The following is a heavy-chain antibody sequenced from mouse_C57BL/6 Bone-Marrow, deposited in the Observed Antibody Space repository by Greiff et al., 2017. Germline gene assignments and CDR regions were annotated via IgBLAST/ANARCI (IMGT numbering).Heavy chain of an antibody. CDR2: IWSGGST. D-gene: IGHD2-2*01. V-gene: IGHV2-2*01. Sequence: VQLQESGPGLVPPSQSLSITCTVSGFSLTSYGVHWVRQSPGKGLEWLGVIWSGGSTDYNAAFISRLSISKDNSKSQVFFKMNSLQADDTAIYYCARKKENGYEGFAYWGQGTLVTVSA. CDR3: ARKKENGYEGFAY. CDR1: GFSLTSYG. J-gene: IGHJ3*01.